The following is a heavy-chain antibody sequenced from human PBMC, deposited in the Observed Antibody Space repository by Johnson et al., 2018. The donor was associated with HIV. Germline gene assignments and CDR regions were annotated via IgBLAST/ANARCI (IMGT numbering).Heavy chain of an antibody. V-gene: IGHV3-30*19. D-gene: IGHD2-2*01. CDR2: ISYDGSNK. CDR3: ARVTVATAAGGVPLDI. J-gene: IGHJ3*02. CDR1: GFTFSSYG. Sequence: QVQLVESGGGLVKPGRSLRLSCAASGFTFSSYGMHWVRQAPGKGLEGVAVISYDGSNKYYGDSVKGRLTISRDNSKNKLYLQVNSLGGEGTAVYYCARVTVATAAGGVPLDIWGPGTMVTVSA.